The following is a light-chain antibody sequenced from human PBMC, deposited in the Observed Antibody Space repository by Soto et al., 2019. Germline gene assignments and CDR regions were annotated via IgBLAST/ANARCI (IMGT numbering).Light chain of an antibody. CDR3: QQYGYLVT. CDR2: GAS. CDR1: QSVSSSS. Sequence: DILMTQSPGTLSLSPGQRATLSCRASQSVSSSSLAWYQQRPGQAPRLLIYGASSRATGIPDRFSGSGSGTDFTLTISRLEPEDFAMYYCQQYGYLVTFGGGTKVDNK. V-gene: IGKV3-20*01. J-gene: IGKJ4*01.